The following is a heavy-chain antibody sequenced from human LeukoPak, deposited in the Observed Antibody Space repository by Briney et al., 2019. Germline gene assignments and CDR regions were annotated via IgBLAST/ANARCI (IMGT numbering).Heavy chain of an antibody. Sequence: GGSLRLSCAASGFTFSSYWMTWVRQAPGKGLEWVANINQDGSEKYYVDSVKGRFTISRDNAKNSLYLQMNSLRAEDTAVYYCAREGLYGDYLFDYWGQGTLVTVPS. CDR1: GFTFSSYW. CDR2: INQDGSEK. V-gene: IGHV3-7*01. J-gene: IGHJ4*02. D-gene: IGHD4-17*01. CDR3: AREGLYGDYLFDY.